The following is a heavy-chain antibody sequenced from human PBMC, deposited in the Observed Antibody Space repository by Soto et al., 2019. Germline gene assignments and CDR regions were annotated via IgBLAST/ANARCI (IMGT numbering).Heavy chain of an antibody. CDR1: GFTFDDYA. Sequence: GGSLRLSCAASGFTFDDYAMHWVRQAPGKGLEWVSGISWNSGSIGYADSVKGRFTISRDNAKNSLYLQMNSLRAEDTALYYCAKDLNFWSGAFDYWGQGTLVTVSS. J-gene: IGHJ4*02. V-gene: IGHV3-9*01. D-gene: IGHD3-3*01. CDR2: ISWNSGSI. CDR3: AKDLNFWSGAFDY.